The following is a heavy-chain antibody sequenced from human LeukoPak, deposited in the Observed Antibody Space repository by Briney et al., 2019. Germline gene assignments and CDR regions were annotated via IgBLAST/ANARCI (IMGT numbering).Heavy chain of an antibody. V-gene: IGHV1-18*01. Sequence: GASVKVSCKASGYTFTSYGISWVRQAPGQGLEWMGWISTYNGNTNSAQKFQGRVTMTTDTSTSTAYMELSSLRSEDTAVYYCARAPPKKYHFDYWGQGTLVTVSS. J-gene: IGHJ4*02. CDR3: ARAPPKKYHFDY. CDR2: ISTYNGNT. D-gene: IGHD2-2*01. CDR1: GYTFTSYG.